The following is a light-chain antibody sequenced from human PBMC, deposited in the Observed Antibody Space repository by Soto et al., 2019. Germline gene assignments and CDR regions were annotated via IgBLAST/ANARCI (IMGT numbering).Light chain of an antibody. CDR3: CSYAGSYSYV. J-gene: IGLJ1*01. CDR2: DVT. V-gene: IGLV2-11*01. CDR1: SGDVGGYNY. Sequence: QSALTQPRSVSGSPGQSVAISCTGTSGDVGGYNYVSWYQQHPGKAPKLIIYDVTKRPSGVPDRFSGSSSGNTASLTISGLQAEDEADYFCCSYAGSYSYVFGTGTKVTVL.